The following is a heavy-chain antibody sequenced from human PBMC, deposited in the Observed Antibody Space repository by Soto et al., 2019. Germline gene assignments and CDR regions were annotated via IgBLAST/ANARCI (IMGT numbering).Heavy chain of an antibody. CDR1: GYTFTSYY. Sequence: ASVKVSCKASGYTFTSYYMHWVGKAPGQGLEWLGIINPSSGSTCYAQKVQGRVTMTRDTSTSTVNMELSSLRSEDTAVYYCARWLRESGTYYYDSSGYYGMDVWG. J-gene: IGHJ6*02. V-gene: IGHV1-46*01. CDR3: ARWLRESGTYYYDSSGYYGMDV. CDR2: INPSSGST. D-gene: IGHD3-22*01.